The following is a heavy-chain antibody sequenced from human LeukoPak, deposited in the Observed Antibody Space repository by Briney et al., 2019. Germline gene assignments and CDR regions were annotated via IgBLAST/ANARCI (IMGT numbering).Heavy chain of an antibody. Sequence: PGASLRLSCAASEFTFSDYYMTWVRQAPGRGLEWVANIKKDGSVKSYADPVKGRFTISRDNAKNSLYLQMNSLRVEDTAVYYCARFAYSSSWYIDYWGQGTLVTVSS. D-gene: IGHD6-13*01. V-gene: IGHV3-7*05. CDR1: EFTFSDYY. CDR3: ARFAYSSSWYIDY. J-gene: IGHJ4*02. CDR2: IKKDGSVK.